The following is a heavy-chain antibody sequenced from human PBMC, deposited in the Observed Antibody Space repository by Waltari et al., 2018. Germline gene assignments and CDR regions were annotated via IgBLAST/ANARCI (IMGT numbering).Heavy chain of an antibody. CDR3: ASVIALAGARPAY. J-gene: IGHJ4*02. CDR2: ISWNSVRT. CDR1: GFTIDDSA. V-gene: IGHV3-9*01. D-gene: IGHD6-19*01. Sequence: EGQLVESGGDFVQPGRFLRLSCVASGFTIDDSAMHWVRQVSGKGLEWVSGISWNSVRTDYADSVKGRFTVSRDNAKNSLFLEMNSLRVEDTAFYYCASVIALAGARPAYWGQGTLVTVSS.